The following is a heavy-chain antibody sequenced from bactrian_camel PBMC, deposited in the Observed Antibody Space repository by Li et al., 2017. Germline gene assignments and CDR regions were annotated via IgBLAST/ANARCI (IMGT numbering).Heavy chain of an antibody. CDR2: ISSGSRPL. CDR3: AAKSTSGICDVATKSWHEFFVY. V-gene: IGHV3S40*01. CDR1: GITFSRHD. D-gene: IGHD2*01. Sequence: VQLVESGGGLVQPGESLRLSCLASGITFSRHDMSWVRQAPGKEREGVTSISSGSRPLTYKDAVKGRFTVSKDNAKNTLYLQMNSLKPEDTGMYYCAAKSTSGICDVATKSWHEFFVYWGQGTQVTVS. J-gene: IGHJ6*01.